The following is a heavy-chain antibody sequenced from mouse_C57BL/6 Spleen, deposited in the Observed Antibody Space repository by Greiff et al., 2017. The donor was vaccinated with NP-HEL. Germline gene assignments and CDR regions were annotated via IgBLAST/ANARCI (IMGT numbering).Heavy chain of an antibody. J-gene: IGHJ2*01. Sequence: EVPLQQSGPELVKPGASVKISCKASGYSFTGYYMNWVKQSPEKSLEWIGEINPSTGGTTYNQKFKAKATLTVDKSSSTAYMQLKSLTSEDSAVYYCARSSSADGYYVNYWGQGTTLTVSS. CDR1: GYSFTGYY. D-gene: IGHD2-3*01. CDR2: INPSTGGT. V-gene: IGHV1-42*01. CDR3: ARSSSADGYYVNY.